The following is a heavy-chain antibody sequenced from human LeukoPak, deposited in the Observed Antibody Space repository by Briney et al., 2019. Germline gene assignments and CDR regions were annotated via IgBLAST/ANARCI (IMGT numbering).Heavy chain of an antibody. CDR3: AREDSPGVFDY. Sequence: GGSLRLSCAASGFTVSSNYMSWVRQAPGKGLEWVSVIYSGGSTYYADSVKGRFTISRDNSKDTLYLQMNSLRAEDTAVYYCAREDSPGVFDYWGQGTPVTVSS. CDR1: GFTVSSNY. J-gene: IGHJ4*02. CDR2: IYSGGST. D-gene: IGHD2-15*01. V-gene: IGHV3-53*01.